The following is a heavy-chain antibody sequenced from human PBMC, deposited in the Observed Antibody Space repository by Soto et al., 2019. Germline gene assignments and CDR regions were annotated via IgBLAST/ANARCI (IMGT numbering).Heavy chain of an antibody. CDR1: GFTLSSYP. Sequence: SLRLSCAASGFTLSSYPMNWVRQAPGKGLEWVSSISSDSSYIYYADSVKGRFTISRGNAKNSLYLQMNSLRAEDTAVYYCATVRGAGVDYWGQGTLVTVSS. CDR2: ISSDSSYI. CDR3: ATVRGAGVDY. D-gene: IGHD3-10*01. V-gene: IGHV3-21*01. J-gene: IGHJ4*02.